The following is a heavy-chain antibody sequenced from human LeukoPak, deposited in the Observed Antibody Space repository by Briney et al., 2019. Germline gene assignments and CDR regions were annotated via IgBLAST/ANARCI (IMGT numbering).Heavy chain of an antibody. CDR1: GGTFSSYA. CDR2: ISAYNGNT. D-gene: IGHD4-17*01. J-gene: IGHJ4*02. Sequence: GSSVKVSCKASGGTFSSYAISWVRQAPGQGLEWMGWISAYNGNTNYAQKLQGRVTMTTDTSTSTAYMELRSLRSDDTAVYYCARDSVTTATDYWGQGTLVTVSS. V-gene: IGHV1-18*01. CDR3: ARDSVTTATDY.